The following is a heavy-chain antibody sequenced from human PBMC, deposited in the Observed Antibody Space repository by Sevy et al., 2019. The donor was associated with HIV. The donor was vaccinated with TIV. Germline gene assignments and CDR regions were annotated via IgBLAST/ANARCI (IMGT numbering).Heavy chain of an antibody. V-gene: IGHV4-59*01. Sequence: SETLSLTCSVSGGSISSYFWNWVRQSPGKGLEWIGNIYFTGNTDYSPSLKSRVTLSLDTSKNQFSLTLRSVTAADTAIYICARESTTRPGVLDYWGQGTLVTVSS. CDR3: ARESTTRPGVLDY. CDR2: IYFTGNT. J-gene: IGHJ4*02. CDR1: GGSISSYF. D-gene: IGHD6-6*01.